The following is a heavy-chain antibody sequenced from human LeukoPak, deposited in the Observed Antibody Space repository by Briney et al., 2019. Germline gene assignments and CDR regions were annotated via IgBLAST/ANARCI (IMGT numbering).Heavy chain of an antibody. J-gene: IGHJ4*03. Sequence: SETLSLTCTVSGGSISSGGYYWSWIRQHPGKGLEWIGYIYYSGSTYYNPSLKSRVTISVDTSKNQFSLKLSSVTAADTAVYYCAYVVGATMSFDYWGQGTTVTVSS. CDR3: AYVVGATMSFDY. CDR2: IYYSGST. V-gene: IGHV4-31*03. D-gene: IGHD1-26*01. CDR1: GGSISSGGYY.